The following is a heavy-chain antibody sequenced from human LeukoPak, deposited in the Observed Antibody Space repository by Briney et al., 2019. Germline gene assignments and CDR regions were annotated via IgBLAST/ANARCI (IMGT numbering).Heavy chain of an antibody. Sequence: PGRSLRLSCAASGFTFSSYGMHWVRQAPGKGLGWVAVIWYDGSNKYYAESVKGRFTISRDNSKNTLYLQMNSLRAEDTAVYYCARVNTNYFDYWGQGTLVTVSS. CDR1: GFTFSSYG. J-gene: IGHJ4*02. CDR2: IWYDGSNK. CDR3: ARVNTNYFDY. D-gene: IGHD1-1*01. V-gene: IGHV3-33*01.